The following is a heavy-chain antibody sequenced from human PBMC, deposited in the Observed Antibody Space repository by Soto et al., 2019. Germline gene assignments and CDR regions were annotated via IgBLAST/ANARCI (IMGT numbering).Heavy chain of an antibody. CDR1: GDTFSSYA. Sequence: QVQLVQSGAEVKKPGSSVKVSCKASGDTFSSYAINWVRQAPGQGLEWMGGIIPMFGTANYAQKFKGRVTITAGESPSTVYIELSSLRSEDTAVYSCARVGPAHYYDSSGYYSPLDYWGQGTLVTVSS. J-gene: IGHJ4*02. D-gene: IGHD3-22*01. CDR2: IIPMFGTA. CDR3: ARVGPAHYYDSSGYYSPLDY. V-gene: IGHV1-69*01.